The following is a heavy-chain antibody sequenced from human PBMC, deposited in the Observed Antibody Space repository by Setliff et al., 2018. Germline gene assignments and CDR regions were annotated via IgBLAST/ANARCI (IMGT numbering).Heavy chain of an antibody. Sequence: KASETLSLTCTVSDGSISTYYWSWIRQPPGRGLEYIGYIYTSGIINYNPSLKSRGTMSLDTSKNQFSLSLTSVTAADTAMYFCARTARVPDCSGQGILVTVSS. CDR1: DGSISTYY. J-gene: IGHJ4*02. CDR3: ARTARVPDC. V-gene: IGHV4-4*08. CDR2: IYTSGII.